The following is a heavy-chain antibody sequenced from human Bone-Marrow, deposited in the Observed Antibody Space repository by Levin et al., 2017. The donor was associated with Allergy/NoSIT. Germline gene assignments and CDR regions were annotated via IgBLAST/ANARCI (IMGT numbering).Heavy chain of an antibody. D-gene: IGHD6-13*01. CDR3: ARGGASSNDY. V-gene: IGHV1-2*02. CDR1: GYTLSDYY. CDR2: IDPTHGGT. J-gene: IGHJ4*02. Sequence: ASVKVSCSVSGYTLSDYYIHWIRKTPGQGLEWIGWIDPTHGGTQFSEKFHDRLVLTRNSSINTAYMELGKLRSGDTALYYCARGGASSNDYWGRGTLVTGSS.